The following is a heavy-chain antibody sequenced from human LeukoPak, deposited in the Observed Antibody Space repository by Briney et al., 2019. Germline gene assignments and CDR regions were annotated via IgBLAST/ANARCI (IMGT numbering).Heavy chain of an antibody. CDR2: ISAYNGNT. CDR1: GYTFTSYG. Sequence: GASVKVSCKASGYTFTSYGISWVRQSPRQGLRWRGWISAYNGNTNYAQKLQGRVTMTTDTSTSTAYMEMRSLRSDDTAVYYCARANMITFGGVIVLDAFDIWGQGTMVTVSS. V-gene: IGHV1-18*01. CDR3: ARANMITFGGVIVLDAFDI. J-gene: IGHJ3*02. D-gene: IGHD3-16*02.